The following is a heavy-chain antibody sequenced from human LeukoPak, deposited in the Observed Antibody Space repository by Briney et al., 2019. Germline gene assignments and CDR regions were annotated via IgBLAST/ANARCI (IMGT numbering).Heavy chain of an antibody. CDR1: GDSLSTYY. CDR3: ARCSGNGYDYSWLDP. CDR2: IYSSGST. D-gene: IGHD5-12*01. Sequence: SETLSLTCTVSGDSLSTYYWSWIRQPAGKGLEWIGRIYSSGSTNYNPSLTSRVTMSVDTSKNQFSLILSSVTAADTAVYYCARCSGNGYDYSWLDPWGQGTLVTVSS. J-gene: IGHJ5*02. V-gene: IGHV4-4*07.